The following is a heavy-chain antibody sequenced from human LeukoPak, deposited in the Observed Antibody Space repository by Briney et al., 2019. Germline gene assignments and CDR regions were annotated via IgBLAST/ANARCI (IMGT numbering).Heavy chain of an antibody. CDR2: IYSGGSR. CDR3: ASYSSLDY. V-gene: IGHV3-66*01. J-gene: IGHJ4*02. Sequence: PGGSLRLSCAASGFTVSNNYMSWVRQAPGKGLEWVSLIYSGGSRYYADSVKGRFTISRDNSKTTLYLQMSSLRADDTAVSYCASYSSLDYWGQGALVTVSS. D-gene: IGHD3-22*01. CDR1: GFTVSNNY.